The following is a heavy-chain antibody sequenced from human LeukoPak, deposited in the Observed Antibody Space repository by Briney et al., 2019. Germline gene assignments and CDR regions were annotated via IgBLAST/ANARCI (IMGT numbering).Heavy chain of an antibody. J-gene: IGHJ3*02. V-gene: IGHV2-5*02. D-gene: IGHD3-16*01. Sequence: SGPTLVRPTQTLTLTCTFSGFSLITSGVGVAWIRQPPGKALEWLAIIYWDNDRRYSPSLKSRLAIIKDTSKNQVVLTMTNVDPEDTATYYCAHVMITFGGVMRIDAFDIWGQGTMVTVSS. CDR3: AHVMITFGGVMRIDAFDI. CDR1: GFSLITSGVG. CDR2: IYWDNDR.